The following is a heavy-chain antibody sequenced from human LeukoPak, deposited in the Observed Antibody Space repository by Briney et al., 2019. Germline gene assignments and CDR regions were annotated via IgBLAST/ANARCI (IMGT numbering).Heavy chain of an antibody. CDR1: GHIFTSHG. V-gene: IGHV1-18*01. CDR2: ISGHNGKT. Sequence: ASVKVSCKTSGHIFTSHGINWVRQAPGQGLEWMGWISGHNGKTDYGQKLQDRFTMTTDTSTSTVYMELRSLGSDDTAVYFCARSAFNKYYSDYWGQGTLVTVSA. CDR3: ARSAFNKYYSDY. J-gene: IGHJ4*02.